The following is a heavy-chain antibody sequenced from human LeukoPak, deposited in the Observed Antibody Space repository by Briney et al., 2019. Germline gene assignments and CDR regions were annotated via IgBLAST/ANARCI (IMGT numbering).Heavy chain of an antibody. CDR2: ISGSGGST. CDR1: GFTFSSYA. Sequence: GGSLRLSCAASGFTFSSYAMGWVRQAPGKGLEWVSVISGSGGSTNYAESVKDRFTISRDNSKNTLYLQMNSLRAEDTAVYYCAKDRGIAGRPAFDFWGQGTLVTVSS. J-gene: IGHJ4*02. V-gene: IGHV3-23*01. D-gene: IGHD6-6*01. CDR3: AKDRGIAGRPAFDF.